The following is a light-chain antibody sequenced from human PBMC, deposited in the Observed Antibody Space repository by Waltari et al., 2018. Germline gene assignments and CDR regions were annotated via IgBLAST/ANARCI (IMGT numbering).Light chain of an antibody. CDR1: SSNVGGSYY. Sequence: QSALTQPRSVSGSPGQSVTLSCTGTSSNVGGSYYVSSYQQHPGKAPKLRIYDVSKRPAGVPDRFSGSNSGNTASLTISGLQAEDEADYYCCSYAGSYTYVFGTGTKVTVL. CDR2: DVS. CDR3: CSYAGSYTYV. J-gene: IGLJ1*01. V-gene: IGLV2-11*01.